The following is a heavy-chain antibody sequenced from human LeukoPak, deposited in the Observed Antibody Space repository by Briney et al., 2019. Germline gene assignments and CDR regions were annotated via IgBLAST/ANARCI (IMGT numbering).Heavy chain of an antibody. V-gene: IGHV1-69*05. CDR2: IIPIFGTA. Sequence: SVKVSCKASGGTFSSYAISWVRQAPGQGLEWMGGIIPIFGTANYAQKFQGRVTITTHESTSTAYMELSSLRPEDTAVYYCAVVVVPAVIPYYYYYYMDVWGKGTTVTVSS. D-gene: IGHD2-2*02. CDR3: AVVVVPAVIPYYYYYYMDV. CDR1: GGTFSSYA. J-gene: IGHJ6*03.